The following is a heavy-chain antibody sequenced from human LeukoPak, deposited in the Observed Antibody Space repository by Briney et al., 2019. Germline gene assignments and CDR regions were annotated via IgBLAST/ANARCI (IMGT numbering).Heavy chain of an antibody. D-gene: IGHD4-23*01. J-gene: IGHJ4*02. CDR3: ARGDYGGNSASSFDDY. Sequence: ASVKVSCKASGYTFTGYYMHWVRQAPGQGLEWMGWINPNSGGTNYAQKFQGRVTMTRDTSISTAYMELSRLRSDDTAVYYCARGDYGGNSASSFDDYWGQGTLVTVSS. CDR1: GYTFTGYY. CDR2: INPNSGGT. V-gene: IGHV1-2*02.